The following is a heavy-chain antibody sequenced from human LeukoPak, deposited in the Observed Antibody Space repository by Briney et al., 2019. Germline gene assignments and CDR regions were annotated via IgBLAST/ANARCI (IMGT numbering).Heavy chain of an antibody. CDR2: IYYSGST. CDR1: GGSISNYY. V-gene: IGHV4-59*08. J-gene: IGHJ4*02. Sequence: SETLPLTCTVSGGSISNYYWSWIRQPPGKGLEWIGYIYYSGSTNYNPSLKSRVTISVDTSKNQFSLKLSSVTAADTAVYYCARHGIEYYYDSSGYFDYWGQGTLVTVSS. CDR3: ARHGIEYYYDSSGYFDY. D-gene: IGHD3-22*01.